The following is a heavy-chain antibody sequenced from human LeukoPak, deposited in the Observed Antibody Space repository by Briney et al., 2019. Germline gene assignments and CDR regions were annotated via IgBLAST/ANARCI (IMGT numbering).Heavy chain of an antibody. J-gene: IGHJ3*02. CDR1: GGSISSGGYS. D-gene: IGHD6-13*01. V-gene: IGHV4-30-2*01. CDR3: ARDGTPRIAAAGNAFDI. CDR2: IYHSGST. Sequence: SQTLSLTCAVSGGSISSGGYSWSWIRQPPGKGLEWIGYIYHSGSTYYNPSLKSRVTISVDRSKNQFSLKLSSVTAADTAVYYCARDGTPRIAAAGNAFDIWGQGTMVTVSS.